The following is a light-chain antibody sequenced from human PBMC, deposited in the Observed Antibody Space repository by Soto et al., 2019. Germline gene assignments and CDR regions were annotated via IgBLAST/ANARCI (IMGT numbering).Light chain of an antibody. J-gene: IGKJ2*01. CDR3: QQSDITPYT. Sequence: DIPMTQSPSSLSASVGDSVTIICRASQSISRYLNWYQQRPGKVPKVLIYAAASLQSGVPPRFTGSGAGTEFTLTISGLQPEDVATYYCQQSDITPYTFGQGTKLDIE. CDR1: QSISRY. CDR2: AAA. V-gene: IGKV1-39*01.